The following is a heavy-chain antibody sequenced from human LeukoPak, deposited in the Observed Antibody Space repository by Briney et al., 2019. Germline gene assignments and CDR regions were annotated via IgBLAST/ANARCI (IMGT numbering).Heavy chain of an antibody. V-gene: IGHV3-48*03. CDR2: IDSSGSLI. D-gene: IGHD3-10*01. CDR3: ARDTMGWNYYGLDV. J-gene: IGHJ6*02. CDR1: GFTFRNCE. Sequence: QPGGSLRLSCTASGFTFRNCEMNWVRQAPGKGLEWVSYIDSSGSLIYYADSVKGRFTISRDNPNNLLFLQMNSLTAEDTAIYYCARDTMGWNYYGLDVWGQGTTVTVSS.